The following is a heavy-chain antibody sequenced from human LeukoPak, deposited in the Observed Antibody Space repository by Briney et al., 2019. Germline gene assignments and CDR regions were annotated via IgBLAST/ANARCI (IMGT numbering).Heavy chain of an antibody. V-gene: IGHV4-59*01. CDR2: IYYSGST. CDR1: GGSISSYY. D-gene: IGHD6-19*01. J-gene: IGHJ5*02. Sequence: PSETLSLTCTVSGGSISSYYWSWIRQPPGKGLEWIGYIYYSGSTNYNPSLKSRVTISVDTSKNQFSLKLSSVTAADTAVYYCARVRIAVAGTGWFDPWGQGTLVTVSS. CDR3: ARVRIAVAGTGWFDP.